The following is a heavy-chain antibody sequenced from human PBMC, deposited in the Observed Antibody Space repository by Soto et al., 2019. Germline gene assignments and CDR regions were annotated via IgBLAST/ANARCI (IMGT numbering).Heavy chain of an antibody. V-gene: IGHV3-23*01. CDR3: AKGSVVGADYSYGMDV. CDR1: GFTFSHYA. Sequence: EVQLLESGGDLVQPGGSLTLSCAAAGFTFSHYAINWVREAPGKGLEWVSAVSSSGGSVYYAGSVRGRFTISRDNPKNTVYLRMNNLRAEDTAIYYCAKGSVVGADYSYGMDVWGQGTAVTVSS. D-gene: IGHD2-2*01. CDR2: VSSSGGSV. J-gene: IGHJ6*02.